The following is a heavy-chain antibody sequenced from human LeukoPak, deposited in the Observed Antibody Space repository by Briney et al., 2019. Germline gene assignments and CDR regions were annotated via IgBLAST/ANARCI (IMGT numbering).Heavy chain of an antibody. J-gene: IGHJ4*02. CDR1: GFTFSSYA. CDR3: ARESSGAANY. V-gene: IGHV3-30-3*01. CDR2: ISYDGSNK. Sequence: GGSLRLPCAASGFTFSSYAMHWVRQAPGKGLEWVAVISYDGSNKYYADSVKGRFTISRDNSKNTLYLQMNSLRAEDTAVYYCARESSGAANYWGQGTLVTVSS. D-gene: IGHD1-26*01.